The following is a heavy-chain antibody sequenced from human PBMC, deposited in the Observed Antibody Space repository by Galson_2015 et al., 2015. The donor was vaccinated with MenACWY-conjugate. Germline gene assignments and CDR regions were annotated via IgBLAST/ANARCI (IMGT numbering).Heavy chain of an antibody. V-gene: IGHV1-18*01. Sequence: SVKVSCKATGYTFSAYGISWVRQAPGRGLEWIGWISPYNGNTDYAQKLQGRLTVTTDTSTSTAYMELRGLRSDDTAVYYCARDFGAYECWTGDHYFDYWGQGALVTVSS. J-gene: IGHJ4*02. CDR3: ARDFGAYECWTGDHYFDY. CDR2: ISPYNGNT. CDR1: GYTFSAYG. D-gene: IGHD3-3*01.